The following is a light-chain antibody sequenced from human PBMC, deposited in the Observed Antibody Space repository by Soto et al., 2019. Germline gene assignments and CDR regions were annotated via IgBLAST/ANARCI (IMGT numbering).Light chain of an antibody. CDR2: AAS. J-gene: IGKJ3*01. Sequence: DIQMTQSPSSLSASVGDRVTITCRASQSISSYLNWYQQKPGKAPKLLIYAASSLKSGVPSRFSGSGSGTDFTLTISSLQPEDFATYYCPQRHSPPRTFGPETKVDIK. CDR3: PQRHSPPRT. CDR1: QSISSY. V-gene: IGKV1-39*01.